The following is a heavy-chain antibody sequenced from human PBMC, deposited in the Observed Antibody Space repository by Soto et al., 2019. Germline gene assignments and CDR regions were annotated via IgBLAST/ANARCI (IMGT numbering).Heavy chain of an antibody. V-gene: IGHV4-30-2*01. CDR3: PRVPSA. Sequence: QLQLQESGSGLVKPSQTLSLTCTVSGGSISSGGYSWSWIRQPPGKGLVWIGYIYHSGSTYYNPSPKSRFTRPVDRSKNHFSLKLSSVTAANTAVDNCPRVPSAWGQGTLGTVSS. CDR2: IYHSGST. CDR1: GGSISSGGYS. J-gene: IGHJ4*02.